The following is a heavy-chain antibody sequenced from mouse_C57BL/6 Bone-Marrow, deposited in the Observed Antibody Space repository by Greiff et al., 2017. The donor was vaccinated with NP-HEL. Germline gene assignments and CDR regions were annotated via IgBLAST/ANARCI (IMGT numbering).Heavy chain of an antibody. CDR3: ASCTNYFDY. Sequence: QVQLQQPGAELVKPGASVKLSCKASGYTFTSYWMQWVKQRPGQGLEWIGEIDPSDSYTNYNQKFKGKATLTVDTSSSTAYMQLSSLTSADSAVYYCASCTNYFDYWGQGTTLTVSS. D-gene: IGHD5-1*01. CDR2: IDPSDSYT. J-gene: IGHJ2*01. CDR1: GYTFTSYW. V-gene: IGHV1-50*01.